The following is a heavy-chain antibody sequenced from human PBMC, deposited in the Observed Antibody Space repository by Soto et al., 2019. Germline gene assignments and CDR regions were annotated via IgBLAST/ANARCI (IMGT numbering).Heavy chain of an antibody. V-gene: IGHV4-30-4*01. J-gene: IGHJ5*02. CDR1: GGSIINGDYY. D-gene: IGHD3-3*01. CDR3: ARVGTIFGIVSNNWFDP. Sequence: RSLTCTVSGGSIINGDYYWSWIRQSPGKGLEWIGYISNSGSSYYNPSLKGRLTTSLDTSKNQLSLHLSSVTAADTAVYYCARVGTIFGIVSNNWFDPWGQGILVTVSS. CDR2: ISNSGSS.